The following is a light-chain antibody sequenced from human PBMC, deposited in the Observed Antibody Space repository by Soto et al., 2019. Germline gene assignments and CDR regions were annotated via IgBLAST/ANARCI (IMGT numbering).Light chain of an antibody. J-gene: IGLJ2*01. CDR3: ASYTSNRVI. V-gene: IGLV2-14*01. CDR2: EVS. Sequence: QSALTQPASVSGSPGQSITISCTGTNSDVGGYNYVSWYQHHPGKAPKLMIYEVSSRPSGVSNRFSGSKSGNTASLTISGLQAEDEADYYGASYTSNRVIFGGGTKLTVL. CDR1: NSDVGGYNY.